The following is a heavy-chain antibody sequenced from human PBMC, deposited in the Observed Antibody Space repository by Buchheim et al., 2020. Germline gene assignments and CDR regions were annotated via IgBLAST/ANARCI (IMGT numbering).Heavy chain of an antibody. CDR3: ARGRSGSYYVGYNWFDP. D-gene: IGHD1-26*01. V-gene: IGHV4-34*01. J-gene: IGHJ5*02. CDR1: GGSFSGYY. CDR2: INHSGST. Sequence: QVQLQQWGAGLLKPSETLSLTCAVYGGSFSGYYWSWIRQPPGKGLEWIGEINHSGSTNYNPSLKSRVTISVDTSKNQFSLKLSSVTAADTAVYYCARGRSGSYYVGYNWFDPWGQGTL.